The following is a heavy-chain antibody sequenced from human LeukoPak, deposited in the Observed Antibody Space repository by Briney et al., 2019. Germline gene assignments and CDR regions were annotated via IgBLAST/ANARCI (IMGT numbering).Heavy chain of an antibody. Sequence: GGSLRLSCAASGFTFSSYSMNWVRQAPGKGLEWVSSISSSSSYIYYADSVKGRFTISRDNAKNTLYLQMNSLRAEDTAVYYCARGLGQWLVQSNYWGQGTLVTVSS. CDR1: GFTFSSYS. V-gene: IGHV3-21*04. CDR2: ISSSSSYI. J-gene: IGHJ4*02. CDR3: ARGLGQWLVQSNY. D-gene: IGHD6-19*01.